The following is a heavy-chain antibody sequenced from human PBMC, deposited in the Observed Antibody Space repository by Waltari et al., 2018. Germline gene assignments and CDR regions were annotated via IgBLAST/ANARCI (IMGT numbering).Heavy chain of an antibody. D-gene: IGHD1-26*01. CDR1: GSTFDDYA. J-gene: IGHJ4*02. V-gene: IGHV3-9*03. CDR2: ISWNSGSI. Sequence: EVQLVESGGGLVQPGRSLRLSCAASGSTFDDYAMHWVRQAPGKGLEWVSGISWNSGSIGYADSVKGRFTISRDNAKNSLYLQMNSLRAEDMALYYCARGSVVGAFDYWGQGTLVTVSS. CDR3: ARGSVVGAFDY.